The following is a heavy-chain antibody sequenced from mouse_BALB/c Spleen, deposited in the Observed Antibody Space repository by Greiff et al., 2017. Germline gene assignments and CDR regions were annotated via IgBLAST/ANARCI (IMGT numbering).Heavy chain of an antibody. CDR3: ARGDDYDVRFAY. J-gene: IGHJ3*01. CDR2: ISSGGST. D-gene: IGHD2-4*01. CDR1: GFTFSSYA. Sequence: EVKVVESGGGLVKPGGSLKLSCAASGFTFSSYAMSWVRQTPEKRLEWVASISSGGSTYYPDSVKGRFTISRDNARNILYLQMSSLRSEDTAMYYCARGDDYDVRFAYWGQGTLVTVSA. V-gene: IGHV5-6-5*01.